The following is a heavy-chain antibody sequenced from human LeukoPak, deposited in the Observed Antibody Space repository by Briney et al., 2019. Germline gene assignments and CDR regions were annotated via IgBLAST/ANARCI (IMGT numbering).Heavy chain of an antibody. Sequence: ASVKVSCKASGYTFTSYGISWVRQAPGQGLEWMGWISAYNGNTNYAQKLQGRVTMTTDTSTSTAYMELRSLRSDDTAVYYCARAYYYDSGGYYYGPYYFDYWGQGTLVTVSS. V-gene: IGHV1-18*01. CDR3: ARAYYYDSGGYYYGPYYFDY. CDR2: ISAYNGNT. D-gene: IGHD3-22*01. CDR1: GYTFTSYG. J-gene: IGHJ4*02.